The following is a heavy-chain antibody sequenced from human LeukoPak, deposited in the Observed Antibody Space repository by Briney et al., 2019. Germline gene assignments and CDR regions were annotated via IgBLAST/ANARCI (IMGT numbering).Heavy chain of an antibody. CDR3: ARPSDCSTTSCPFDY. D-gene: IGHD2-2*01. CDR1: GYSFSRYW. Sequence: GESLKISCKGSGYSFSRYWIGWARQMPGKGLEWMGIIYPGDPDTRYSPTFQGQVSISADKSISTAYLQWSSLKASDSAMYYCARPSDCSTTSCPFDYWGQGTLVTVSS. CDR2: IYPGDPDT. V-gene: IGHV5-51*01. J-gene: IGHJ4*02.